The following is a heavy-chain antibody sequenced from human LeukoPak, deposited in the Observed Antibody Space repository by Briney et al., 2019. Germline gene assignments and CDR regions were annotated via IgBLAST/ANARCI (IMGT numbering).Heavy chain of an antibody. CDR1: GGSFSGYY. V-gene: IGHV4-34*01. CDR2: INHSGST. J-gene: IGHJ4*02. D-gene: IGHD2-21*02. Sequence: SETLSLTCAVYGGSFSGYYWSWIRQPPGKGLEWIGEINHSGSTNYNPSLKSRVTISVDTSKNQFSLKLSSVTAADTAVYYCAREGEVTVFDYWGQGTLVTVSS. CDR3: AREGEVTVFDY.